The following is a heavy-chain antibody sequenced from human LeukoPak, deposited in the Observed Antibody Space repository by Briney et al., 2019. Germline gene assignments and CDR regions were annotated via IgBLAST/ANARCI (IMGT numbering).Heavy chain of an antibody. CDR3: ARAPYDFWSGYYYY. Sequence: SVKVSCKASGGTFISYAISWVRQALGQGLEWMGGIIPIFGTANYAQKFQGRVTITADESTSTAYMELSSLRSEDTAVYYCARAPYDFWSGYYYYWGQGTLVTVSS. CDR1: GGTFISYA. CDR2: IIPIFGTA. J-gene: IGHJ4*02. D-gene: IGHD3-3*01. V-gene: IGHV1-69*13.